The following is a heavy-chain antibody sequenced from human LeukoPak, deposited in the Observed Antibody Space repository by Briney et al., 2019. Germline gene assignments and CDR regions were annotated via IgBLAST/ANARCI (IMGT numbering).Heavy chain of an antibody. V-gene: IGHV3-23*01. D-gene: IGHD5-18*01. J-gene: IGHJ4*02. CDR2: ISSSAGST. CDR1: GFTFSSYG. Sequence: SLRLSCVASGFTFSSYGMTWVRQAPGKGPEWVSVISSSAGSTYYADSVKGRFTISRDNSKNTLYLQMNSLRAEDTAVYYCAKGSGRGYSYGLEYWGQGTLVTVSS. CDR3: AKGSGRGYSYGLEY.